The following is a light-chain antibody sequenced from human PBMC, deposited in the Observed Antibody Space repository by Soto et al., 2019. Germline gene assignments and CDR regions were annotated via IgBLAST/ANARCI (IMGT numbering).Light chain of an antibody. Sequence: EIVLTQSPATLSLSPGERATLSCWASQSVSSFLAWYQQKPGQAPRLLIYDASNRATGIPARFSGSGSGTDFTLTISSLEPEDFAVYYCQQRSNWPPTFGRGTKVEIK. CDR1: QSVSSF. CDR2: DAS. J-gene: IGKJ1*01. CDR3: QQRSNWPPT. V-gene: IGKV3-11*01.